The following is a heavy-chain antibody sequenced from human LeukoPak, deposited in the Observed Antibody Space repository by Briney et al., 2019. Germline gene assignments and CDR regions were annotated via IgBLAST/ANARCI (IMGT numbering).Heavy chain of an antibody. J-gene: IGHJ2*01. V-gene: IGHV4-59*08. Sequence: SETLSLTCTVSGGSISSYYWSWIRQPPGKGLEWIGYIYYSGSTNYNPSLESRVTISVDTSKNQFSLKLSSVTAADTAWYYRARRGGGFCYFDLGGRGTRFTVSS. CDR2: IYYSGST. CDR3: ARRGGGFCYFDL. CDR1: GGSISSYY. D-gene: IGHD6-25*01.